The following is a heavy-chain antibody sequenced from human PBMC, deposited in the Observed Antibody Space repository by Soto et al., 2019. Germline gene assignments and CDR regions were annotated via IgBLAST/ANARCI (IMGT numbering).Heavy chain of an antibody. CDR3: ATDLTAADY. D-gene: IGHD2-21*02. Sequence: QVQLMQSGAGVKKPGASVTSSCKASGYTFTSYYIHWVRQAPRQGLEWMATINPSGGSTNYAQKFQGRVTVTRDTSTSTVNMELSSLSSEDTAVYYCATDLTAADYWGQGTLVTVSS. CDR1: GYTFTSYY. V-gene: IGHV1-46*01. J-gene: IGHJ4*02. CDR2: INPSGGST.